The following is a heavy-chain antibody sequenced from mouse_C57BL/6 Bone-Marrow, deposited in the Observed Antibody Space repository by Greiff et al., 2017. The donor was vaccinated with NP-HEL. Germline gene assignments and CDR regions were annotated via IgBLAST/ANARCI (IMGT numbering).Heavy chain of an antibody. CDR2: ISDGGSYT. Sequence: EVQVVESGGGLVKPGGSLKLSCAASGFTFSSYAMSWVRQTPEKRLEWVATISDGGSYTYYPDNVKGRFTISRDNAKNNLYLQMSHLKSEDTAMYYCARDGYGYDEFAYWGQGTLVTVSA. CDR1: GFTFSSYA. V-gene: IGHV5-4*01. CDR3: ARDGYGYDEFAY. J-gene: IGHJ3*01. D-gene: IGHD2-2*01.